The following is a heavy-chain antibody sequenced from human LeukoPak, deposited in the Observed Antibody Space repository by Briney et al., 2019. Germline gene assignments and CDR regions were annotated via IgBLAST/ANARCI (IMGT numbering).Heavy chain of an antibody. J-gene: IGHJ4*02. D-gene: IGHD6-19*01. V-gene: IGHV1-46*01. CDR3: ARGSASGWYQ. Sequence: VASVKVSCKASGYTSTSYYVHWVRQAPGQGLEWMGIINPSGGSTSYAQKFQGRVTMTRNTSTSTVYMELSSLRSEDTAVYYCARGSASGWYQWGQGTLVTVSS. CDR2: INPSGGST. CDR1: GYTSTSYY.